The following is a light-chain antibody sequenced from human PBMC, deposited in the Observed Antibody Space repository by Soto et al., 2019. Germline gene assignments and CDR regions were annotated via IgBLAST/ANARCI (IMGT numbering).Light chain of an antibody. CDR1: SSDVGAYNY. Sequence: QSALTQPRSVSGSPGQSVTISCTGTSSDVGAYNYVSWYLQHPGKAPKVMIYDVSKRPSGVPDRFSGSKSGNTASLTISGLQSEDEADYYCCSFAGNYIYVFGTGTKVTVL. CDR2: DVS. CDR3: CSFAGNYIYV. J-gene: IGLJ1*01. V-gene: IGLV2-11*01.